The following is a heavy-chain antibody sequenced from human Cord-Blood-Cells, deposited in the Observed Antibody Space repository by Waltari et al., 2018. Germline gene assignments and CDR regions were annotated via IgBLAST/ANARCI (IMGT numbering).Heavy chain of an antibody. Sequence: QVQLVQSGAAVTKPGASVKVSCKASGSTFTRHYMHWVRQAPGQGLEWMGWINPNSGGTNYAQKFQGRVTMTRDTSISTAYMELSRLRSDDTAVYYCARDLSSSSWYWFDPWGQGTLVTVSS. CDR1: GSTFTRHY. D-gene: IGHD6-13*01. CDR3: ARDLSSSSWYWFDP. CDR2: INPNSGGT. J-gene: IGHJ5*02. V-gene: IGHV1-2*02.